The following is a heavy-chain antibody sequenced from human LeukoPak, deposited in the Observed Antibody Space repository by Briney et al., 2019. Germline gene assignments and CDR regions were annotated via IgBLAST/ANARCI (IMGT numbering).Heavy chain of an antibody. CDR2: MNPNSGNT. CDR3: ARGVGTSSSPYYYYYYMDV. Sequence: ASVKVSCKASGYTFTSYDINWVRQATGQGLEWMGWMNPNSGNTGYAQKFQGRVTMTRNTSISTAYMELSSLRSEATAVYYCARGVGTSSSPYYYYYYMDVWGKGTTVTVSS. CDR1: GYTFTSYD. D-gene: IGHD6-6*01. V-gene: IGHV1-8*01. J-gene: IGHJ6*03.